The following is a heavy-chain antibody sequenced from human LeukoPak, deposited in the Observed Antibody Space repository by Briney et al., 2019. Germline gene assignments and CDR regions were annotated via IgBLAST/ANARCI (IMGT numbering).Heavy chain of an antibody. V-gene: IGHV3-48*01. CDR3: ARLDYVYGDYDY. CDR1: GFTFSSYS. J-gene: IGHJ4*02. D-gene: IGHD4-17*01. CDR2: ISSSSSTM. Sequence: GGSLRLSCAASGFTFSSYSMNWVRQAPGKGLEWVSYISSSSSTMYYADSVKGRFTISRDNAKNSLYLQMNSLRAEDTAVYYCARLDYVYGDYDYWGQGTLVTVSS.